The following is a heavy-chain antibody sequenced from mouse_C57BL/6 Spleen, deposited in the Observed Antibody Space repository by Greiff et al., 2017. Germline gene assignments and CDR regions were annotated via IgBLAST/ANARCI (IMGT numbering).Heavy chain of an antibody. CDR1: GFNIKNTS. CDR2: IDPANGNT. J-gene: IGHJ3*01. Sequence: VQLQQSVAELVRPGALVKLSCTASGFNIKNTSMPWVKQRPEQGLEWIGRIDPANGNTNYAPKFTGKATLTADNSSNTAYLLLSSLTSEDTAIYYCARDPSWFAYWGQGTLVTVSA. CDR3: ARDPSWFAY. V-gene: IGHV14-3*01.